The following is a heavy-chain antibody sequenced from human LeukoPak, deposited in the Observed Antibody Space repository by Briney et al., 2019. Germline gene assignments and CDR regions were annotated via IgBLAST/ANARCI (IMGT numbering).Heavy chain of an antibody. D-gene: IGHD2-2*01. CDR1: GFTLSSYG. V-gene: IGHV3-23*01. J-gene: IGHJ4*02. CDR2: VSGSGRST. Sequence: GGSLRPSCAASGFTLSSYGMNWVRQAPGKGLEWVSTVSGSGRSTYYADSVKGRFTISRDNAKNTLYLQMNSLRAEDTAVYYCAKRGNTYADYWGQGTQVTVSS. CDR3: AKRGNTYADY.